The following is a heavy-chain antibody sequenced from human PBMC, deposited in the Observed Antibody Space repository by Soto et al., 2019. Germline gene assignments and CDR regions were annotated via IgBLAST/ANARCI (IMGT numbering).Heavy chain of an antibody. CDR1: GGSISSGGYY. CDR3: ARESVTHVLAY. V-gene: IGHV4-31*03. CDR2: IYYSGST. J-gene: IGHJ4*02. D-gene: IGHD4-4*01. Sequence: PSETLSLTCTVSGGSISSGGYYWSWIRQHPGKGLEWIGYIYYSGSTYYNPSLKSRVTISVDTSKNQFSLKLSSVTAADTAVYYCARESVTHVLAYWGQGTLVIVSA.